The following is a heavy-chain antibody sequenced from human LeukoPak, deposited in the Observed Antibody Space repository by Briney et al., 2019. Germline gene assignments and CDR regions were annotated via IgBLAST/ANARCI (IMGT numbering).Heavy chain of an antibody. J-gene: IGHJ4*02. D-gene: IGHD3-9*01. CDR1: GFXFSSYA. CDR2: ISGNGGST. Sequence: GGSLRLSCAASGFXFSSYAISWVRQAPGKGLEWVSAISGNGGSTYYADSVKGRFTISRDNSKNTLYLQMNSLRVEDTAVYYCASRYFDWSIDYWGQGTLVTVSS. V-gene: IGHV3-23*01. CDR3: ASRYFDWSIDY.